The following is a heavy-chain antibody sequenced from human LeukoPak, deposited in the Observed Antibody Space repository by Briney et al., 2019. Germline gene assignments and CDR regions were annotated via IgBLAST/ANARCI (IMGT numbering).Heavy chain of an antibody. CDR3: ARVGDGSGSYYPYYYYYGMDV. D-gene: IGHD3-10*01. V-gene: IGHV3-21*01. CDR2: ISSSSSYI. CDR1: GFTFSSYS. Sequence: KSGGSLRLSYAASGFTFSSYSMNWVRQAPGKGLEWVSSISSSSSYIYYADSVKGRFTVSRDNAENSLYLQMNSLRAEDTAVYYCARVGDGSGSYYPYYYYYGMDVWGKGTTVTVSS. J-gene: IGHJ6*04.